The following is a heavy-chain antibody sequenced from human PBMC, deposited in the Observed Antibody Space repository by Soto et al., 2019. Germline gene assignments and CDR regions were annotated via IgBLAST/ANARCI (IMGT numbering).Heavy chain of an antibody. Sequence: QVQLQQWGAGLLKPSETLSLTCAVYGGSFSGYYWSWIRQPPGKGLEWIGEINHSGSTNYNPSLKSRVTISVDTSQNQFSLKLSSVTGADTAVYYCARGRGAYCSGGSCYPYYFDYWGQGTLVTVSS. CDR2: INHSGST. J-gene: IGHJ4*02. V-gene: IGHV4-34*01. CDR3: ARGRGAYCSGGSCYPYYFDY. CDR1: GGSFSGYY. D-gene: IGHD2-15*01.